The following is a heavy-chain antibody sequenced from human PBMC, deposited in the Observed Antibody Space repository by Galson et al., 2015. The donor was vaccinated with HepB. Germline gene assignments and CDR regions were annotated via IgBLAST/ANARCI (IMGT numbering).Heavy chain of an antibody. V-gene: IGHV3-66*04. CDR2: MDSGGST. D-gene: IGHD3-9*01. CDR3: ARLQFFAVDSEGFDP. J-gene: IGHJ5*02. CDR1: GFIVSDNS. Sequence: SLRLSCAVSGFIVSDNSMHWVRQAPGKGLEWVSLMDSGGSTYYADPVKGRFTISRDNSKNTLYLQMNRLRGEDTAVYYCARLQFFAVDSEGFDPWGQGTLVIVSS.